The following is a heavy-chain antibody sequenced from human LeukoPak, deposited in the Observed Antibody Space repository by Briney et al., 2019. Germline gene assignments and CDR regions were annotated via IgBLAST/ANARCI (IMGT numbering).Heavy chain of an antibody. D-gene: IGHD2-2*01. CDR2: ISYDGSNK. J-gene: IGHJ4*02. CDR1: GFTFSSYA. Sequence: GGSLRLSCAASGFTFSSYAMHWVRQAPGKGLEWVAVISYDGSNKYYADSVKGRFTISRDNSKNTLYLQMNSLRAEDTAVYYCAKGEYQLSYFDYWGQGTLVTVSS. V-gene: IGHV3-30-3*01. CDR3: AKGEYQLSYFDY.